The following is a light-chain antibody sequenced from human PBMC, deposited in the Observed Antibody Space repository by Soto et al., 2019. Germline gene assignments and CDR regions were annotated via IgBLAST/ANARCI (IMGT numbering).Light chain of an antibody. Sequence: EIVLTQSPATLSVSPGERATLSCRASQSISSNLAWYQQKPGQAPRILIYGPSTRATGVPARCSGSGSGTEFTITISSLQSEDFSMYYCQQYTNWPVWSFGQGTKVEIK. CDR3: QQYTNWPVWS. CDR2: GPS. J-gene: IGKJ1*01. V-gene: IGKV3-15*01. CDR1: QSISSN.